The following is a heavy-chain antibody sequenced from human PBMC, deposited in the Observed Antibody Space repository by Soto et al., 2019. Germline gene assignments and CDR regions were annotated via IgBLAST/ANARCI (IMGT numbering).Heavy chain of an antibody. Sequence: SETLSLTCTVSGGSISSGDYYWSWIRQPPGKGLKWIGYIYYSGSTYYNPSLKSRATISVDTSKNQFSLKLSSVTAADTAVYYCARDNPLYCSGGSCYSGLDYWGQGTLVTVSS. J-gene: IGHJ4*02. CDR3: ARDNPLYCSGGSCYSGLDY. D-gene: IGHD2-15*01. CDR2: IYYSGST. CDR1: GGSISSGDYY. V-gene: IGHV4-30-4*01.